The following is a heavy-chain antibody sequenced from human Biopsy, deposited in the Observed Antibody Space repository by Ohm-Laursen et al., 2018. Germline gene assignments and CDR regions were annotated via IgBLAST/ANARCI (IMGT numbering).Heavy chain of an antibody. CDR1: GGTFSNYA. Sequence: SVKVSCKASGGTFSNYAISWVRQAPGQGLEWLGGIIPVSDTANYAQKFQGRVTITADKPTSTAYMELSSLRSEDTALYYCASSSYCGRTTCYQNYGMGVWGQGTTVTVSS. V-gene: IGHV1-69*06. CDR2: IIPVSDTA. CDR3: ASSSYCGRTTCYQNYGMGV. D-gene: IGHD2-2*01. J-gene: IGHJ6*01.